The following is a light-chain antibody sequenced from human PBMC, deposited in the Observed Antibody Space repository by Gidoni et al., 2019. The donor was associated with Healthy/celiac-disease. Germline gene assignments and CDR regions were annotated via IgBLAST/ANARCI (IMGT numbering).Light chain of an antibody. J-gene: IGKJ4*01. V-gene: IGKV3-20*01. CDR2: GAS. CDR1: QCVSSSY. CDR3: QQYEA. Sequence: EIEWTQSPGALSLSSGERATLACRASQCVSSSYLAWYQQKPGQAPRPRIYGASSRATGIPDRVSGSGSGTDFTLTISRLEPEDFAVYYCQQYEAFGGGTKVEIK.